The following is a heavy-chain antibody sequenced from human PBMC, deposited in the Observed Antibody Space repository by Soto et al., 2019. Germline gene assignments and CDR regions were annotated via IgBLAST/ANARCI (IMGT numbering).Heavy chain of an antibody. CDR2: IYYSGTT. D-gene: IGHD2-2*01. CDR1: GGSISGYY. CDR3: AKSSSSRFDP. V-gene: IGHV4-59*01. Sequence: SETLSLTCTVSGGSISGYYWSWIRQPPGKKLEWIAYIYYSGTTRYSPSLESRVTISVDTSKNQFSLNLRSLTAADTAVYYCAKSSSSRFDPWGQGILVTVSS. J-gene: IGHJ5*02.